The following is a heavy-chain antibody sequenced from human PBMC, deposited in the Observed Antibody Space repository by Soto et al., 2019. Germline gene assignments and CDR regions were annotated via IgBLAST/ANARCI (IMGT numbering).Heavy chain of an antibody. Sequence: EVQLVESGGGLVKPGGSLRLSCVDNEFTFSSYSMNWVRQAPGKGLEWVSSISSRSTVIFYADSLKGRFTIFRDNAKNSLYLQMNSLRVEDTAVYYCVRGGRGYTRDDVFDVWGQGTMVTVSS. D-gene: IGHD6-25*01. CDR3: VRGGRGYTRDDVFDV. V-gene: IGHV3-21*06. CDR2: ISSRSTVI. J-gene: IGHJ3*01. CDR1: EFTFSSYS.